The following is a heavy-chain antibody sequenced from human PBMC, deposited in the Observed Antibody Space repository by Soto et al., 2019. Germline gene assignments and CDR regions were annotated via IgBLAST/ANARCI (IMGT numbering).Heavy chain of an antibody. J-gene: IGHJ6*02. V-gene: IGHV6-1*01. CDR2: TYYRSKWYN. D-gene: IGHD2-2*01. Sequence: SQTLSLTCAISGDSVSSNSAAWNWIRQSPSRGLEWLGRTYYRSKWYNDYAVSVKSRITINPDTSKNQFSLQLNSVTPEDTAVYYCARGRYIVVVPATNYYYYGMDVWGPGTTVTVSS. CDR1: GDSVSSNSAA. CDR3: ARGRYIVVVPATNYYYYGMDV.